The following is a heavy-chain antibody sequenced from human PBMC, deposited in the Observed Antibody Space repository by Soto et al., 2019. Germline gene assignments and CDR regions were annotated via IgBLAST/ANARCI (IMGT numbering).Heavy chain of an antibody. Sequence: QVQLVESGGGVVQPGRSLRLSCEASGFTFSSNGMHWVRQAPGKGLEWVALISYDGSNQYYADSVKGRFTISRDNSKNTLNLQLNSLRDEDTAVYYCAKAGLRSFDGGYFDYWGQGTLVTVSS. CDR2: ISYDGSNQ. CDR1: GFTFSSNG. CDR3: AKAGLRSFDGGYFDY. J-gene: IGHJ4*02. D-gene: IGHD3-9*01. V-gene: IGHV3-30*18.